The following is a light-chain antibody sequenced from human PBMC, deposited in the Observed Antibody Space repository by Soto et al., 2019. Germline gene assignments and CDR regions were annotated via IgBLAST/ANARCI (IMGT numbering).Light chain of an antibody. J-gene: IGLJ2*01. Sequence: QSVLTQPPSASGTPGQRVTISCSGSSSNIGGNYVYWYQQLPGRAPKLLIYRNNQRPSGVPDRFSGPKSGTSASLAISGLRSEDEADYYCAAWDDSLSGVVFGGGTKLTVL. CDR2: RNN. V-gene: IGLV1-47*01. CDR3: AAWDDSLSGVV. CDR1: SSNIGGNY.